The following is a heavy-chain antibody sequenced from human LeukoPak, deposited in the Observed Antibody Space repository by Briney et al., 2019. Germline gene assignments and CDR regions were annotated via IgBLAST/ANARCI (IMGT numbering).Heavy chain of an antibody. D-gene: IGHD4-4*01. CDR3: ARPVDSSHTWYYFDY. V-gene: IGHV5-51*01. CDR1: GYSFTNYW. CDR2: IYPGDSDT. Sequence: GESLKISCQGSGYSFTNYWIGWVRQMPGKGLEWMGIIYPGDSDTRYSPSFQGQVTISADKSINTAYLQWNSLKASDTAMYYCARPVDSSHTWYYFDYWGQGTLVTVSS. J-gene: IGHJ4*02.